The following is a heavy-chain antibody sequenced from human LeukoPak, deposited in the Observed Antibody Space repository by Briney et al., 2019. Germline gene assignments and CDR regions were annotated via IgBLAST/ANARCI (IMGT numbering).Heavy chain of an antibody. V-gene: IGHV3-23*01. Sequence: GGSLRLSCAASGFTFSSYAMSWVRQAPGKGLEWVSAISGSGGSTYYADSVKGRFTISRDNSKNTLYLQMNSLRAEDTAVYYCAEAWYYYGSGSLSDYWGQGTLVTVSS. J-gene: IGHJ4*02. CDR2: ISGSGGST. CDR3: AEAWYYYGSGSLSDY. D-gene: IGHD3-10*01. CDR1: GFTFSSYA.